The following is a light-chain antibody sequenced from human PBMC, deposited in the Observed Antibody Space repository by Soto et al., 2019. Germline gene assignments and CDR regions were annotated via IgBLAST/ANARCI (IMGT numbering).Light chain of an antibody. CDR3: QQSNNHTIS. CDR2: DVS. CDR1: QAVNSW. V-gene: IGKV1-12*01. J-gene: IGKJ5*01. Sequence: DNQLTRSPSSISASVGDRVTMTCRASQAVNSWLDWFQKKTGMAPKLLIYDVSSLQSGVPSRLSGSGYGTEFTITISSMKNEDFETYYCQQSNNHTISFGQGTRLEIK.